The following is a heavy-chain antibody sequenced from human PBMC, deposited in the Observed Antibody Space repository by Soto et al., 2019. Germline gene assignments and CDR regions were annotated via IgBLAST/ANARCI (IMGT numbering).Heavy chain of an antibody. V-gene: IGHV3-23*01. Sequence: PGGSLRLSCVASGFHFSSYAMSWVPQTPGKGLEWVSGISGSGGRTYYADSVKGRFTISRDNSNNTLSLQMHILRVEDTAVYFCAKGGYYSLFDIWGQGTMVTVSS. CDR2: ISGSGGRT. D-gene: IGHD3-16*01. J-gene: IGHJ3*02. CDR1: GFHFSSYA. CDR3: AKGGYYSLFDI.